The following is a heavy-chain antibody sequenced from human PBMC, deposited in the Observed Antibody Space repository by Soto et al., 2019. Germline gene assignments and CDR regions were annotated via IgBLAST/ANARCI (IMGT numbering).Heavy chain of an antibody. J-gene: IGHJ4*02. CDR2: IYTDGTT. CDR1: GDSISDYFY. D-gene: IGHD2-15*01. Sequence: QVQLQGSGPGQVKPSETLSLTYTVSGDSISDYFYWSWIRQPAGKGLEWIGRIYTDGTTKYNPSLKSRVTPSLDKSQNQFSLRLSSVTAADTAVYYFAREVRGGFTGIFDQWGRGSRVPVSS. V-gene: IGHV4-4*07. CDR3: AREVRGGFTGIFDQ.